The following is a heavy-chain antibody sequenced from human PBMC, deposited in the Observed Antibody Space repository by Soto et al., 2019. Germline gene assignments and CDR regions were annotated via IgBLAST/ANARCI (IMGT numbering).Heavy chain of an antibody. J-gene: IGHJ4*02. CDR3: ARDKITGLFDY. CDR1: GGSISSSGYY. V-gene: IGHV4-39*07. Sequence: PSETLSLTCTVSGGSISSSGYYWGWIRQPPGKGLEWVGSIYYRGSTNYNPSLKSRVTISVDTSKNQFSLKLTSVTAADTAVYYCARDKITGLFDYWGQGTLVTVSS. CDR2: IYYRGST. D-gene: IGHD2-8*02.